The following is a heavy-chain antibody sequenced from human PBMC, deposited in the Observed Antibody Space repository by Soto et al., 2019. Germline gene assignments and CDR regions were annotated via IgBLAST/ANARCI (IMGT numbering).Heavy chain of an antibody. CDR3: ARLPQLFGVVNDAFDI. V-gene: IGHV4-39*01. Sequence: QLQLQESGPGLVKPSETLSLTCTVSGGSVSRSSCYWGWIRQPPGKGLEWIGSIYYSGSTYYNPSLKSRVTISVDTSKNRFSLKLTAVTAADTAVYYCARLPQLFGVVNDAFDIWGQGTMVTVSS. CDR2: IYYSGST. J-gene: IGHJ3*02. D-gene: IGHD3-3*01. CDR1: GGSVSRSSCY.